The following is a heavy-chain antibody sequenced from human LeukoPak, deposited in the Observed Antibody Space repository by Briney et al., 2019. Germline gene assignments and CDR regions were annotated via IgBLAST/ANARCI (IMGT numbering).Heavy chain of an antibody. V-gene: IGHV1-18*01. Sequence: ASVKVSCRASGCTFTSYGISWVRQAPGQGLEWMGWISAYNGNTNYAQKLQGRVTMTTDTSTSTAYMELRSLRSDDTAVYYCARERHYGDYENWFDPWGQGTLVTVSS. CDR1: GCTFTSYG. CDR3: ARERHYGDYENWFDP. J-gene: IGHJ5*02. CDR2: ISAYNGNT. D-gene: IGHD4-17*01.